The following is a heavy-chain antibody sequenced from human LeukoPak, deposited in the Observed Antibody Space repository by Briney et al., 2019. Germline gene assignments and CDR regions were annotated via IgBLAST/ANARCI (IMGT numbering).Heavy chain of an antibody. D-gene: IGHD5-18*01. CDR2: INPSGGST. CDR1: GYTFTSYY. V-gene: IGHV1-46*01. CDR3: AVAYSYGRDTFDI. Sequence: ASVKVSCKASGYTFTSYYIHWVRQAPGQGLEWMGLINPSGGSTSHAQKFQGRVTMTRDTSTSTVYTELRSLRSEDTAVYYCAVAYSYGRDTFDIWGQGTMVTVSS. J-gene: IGHJ3*02.